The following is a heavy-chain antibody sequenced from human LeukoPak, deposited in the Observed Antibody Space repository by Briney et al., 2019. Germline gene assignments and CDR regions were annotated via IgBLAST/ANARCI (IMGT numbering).Heavy chain of an antibody. CDR3: ARVGDFWSGSDY. CDR1: GYTFTGYY. CDR2: INPNSGGT. Sequence: GASVKVSCKASGYTFTGYYMHWVRQAPGQGLEWMGRINPNSGGTNYAQKFRGRVTMTRDTSISTAYMELSRLRSDDTAVYYCARVGDFWSGSDYWGQGTLVTVSS. J-gene: IGHJ4*02. D-gene: IGHD3-3*01. V-gene: IGHV1-2*06.